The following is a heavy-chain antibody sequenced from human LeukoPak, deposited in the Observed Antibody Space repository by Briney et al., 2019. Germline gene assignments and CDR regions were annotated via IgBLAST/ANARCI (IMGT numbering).Heavy chain of an antibody. D-gene: IGHD1-7*01. CDR1: GGSISSDNYY. CDR2: IYYSGNT. J-gene: IGHJ4*02. V-gene: IGHV4-31*03. CDR3: ARDTGTYYFAY. Sequence: SETLSLTCTVSGGSISSDNYYWSWIRQHPGKGLEWIGYIYYSGNTYYNPSLESRVTISIDTSKNHFSLKLSSVTAADTAVYYCARDTGTYYFAYWGQGTLVTVSS.